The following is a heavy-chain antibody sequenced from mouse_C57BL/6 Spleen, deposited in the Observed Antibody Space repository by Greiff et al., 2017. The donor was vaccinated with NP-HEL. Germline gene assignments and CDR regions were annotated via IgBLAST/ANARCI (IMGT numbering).Heavy chain of an antibody. Sequence: QVQLQQPGAELVMPGASVKLSCKASGYTFTSYWMHWVKQRPGQGLEWIGEIDPSDSYTNYNQKFKGKSTLTVDKSSSTAYMQLSSLTSEDSAVYYCARRRYGYWYFDVWGTGTTVTVSS. CDR1: GYTFTSYW. D-gene: IGHD2-10*02. J-gene: IGHJ1*03. CDR3: ARRRYGYWYFDV. V-gene: IGHV1-69*01. CDR2: IDPSDSYT.